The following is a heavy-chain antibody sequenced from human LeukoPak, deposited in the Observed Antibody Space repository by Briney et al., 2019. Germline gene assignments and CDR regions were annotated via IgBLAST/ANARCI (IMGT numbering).Heavy chain of an antibody. CDR3: AREGSIASAGNFDY. CDR1: GFTFDDYG. CDR2: INWNGGST. Sequence: PGGSLRLSCAASGFTFDDYGMSWVRQAPGKGLEWVSGINWNGGSTGYADSVKGRFTISRDNAKNSLYLQMNSLRAEDTALYYCAREGSIASAGNFDYWGQGTLVTVSS. J-gene: IGHJ4*02. V-gene: IGHV3-20*04. D-gene: IGHD6-13*01.